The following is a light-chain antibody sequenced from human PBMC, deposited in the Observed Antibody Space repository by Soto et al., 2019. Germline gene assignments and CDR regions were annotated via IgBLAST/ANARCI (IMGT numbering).Light chain of an antibody. CDR3: AMCMGHGISV. J-gene: IGLJ1*01. CDR2: STS. V-gene: IGLV8-61*01. Sequence: QAVVTQESSFSVSPGGTVTLTCGLISGSVSTANNTNWYQQTPGLAPRTLIYSTSTRSSGVTDRFSGSILGNKAALTITGAQADDESDYYCAMCMGHGISVFGTGTKLTVL. CDR1: SGSVSTANN.